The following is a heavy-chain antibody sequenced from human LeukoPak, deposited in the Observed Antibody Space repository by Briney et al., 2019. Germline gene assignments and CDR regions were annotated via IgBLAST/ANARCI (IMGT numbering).Heavy chain of an antibody. D-gene: IGHD3-22*01. CDR3: ARTYYYDSSGYWFQGYFDY. V-gene: IGHV4-31*03. CDR1: GGSISSGGYY. J-gene: IGHJ4*02. CDR2: IYYSGST. Sequence: SETLSLTCTVSGGSISSGGYYWSWIRQHPGKGLEWIGYIYYSGSTYYNPSLKSRLTISVDTPKNQFSLRLSSVTAADTAVYYCARTYYYDSSGYWFQGYFDYWGQGTLVTVSS.